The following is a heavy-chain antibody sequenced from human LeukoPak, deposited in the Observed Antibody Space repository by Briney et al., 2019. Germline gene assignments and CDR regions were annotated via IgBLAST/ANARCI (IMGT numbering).Heavy chain of an antibody. Sequence: GESLKISCKGSGYSFTNYWIGWVRQMPGKGLEWMGIIYPGDSDTGYSPSFQGQVTISADKSISTAYLQWSSLKASDTAMYYCVRPHSPLNQYDSSGPHDMDVWGQGTTVTVSS. CDR2: IYPGDSDT. CDR1: GYSFTNYW. V-gene: IGHV5-51*01. CDR3: VRPHSPLNQYDSSGPHDMDV. D-gene: IGHD3-22*01. J-gene: IGHJ6*02.